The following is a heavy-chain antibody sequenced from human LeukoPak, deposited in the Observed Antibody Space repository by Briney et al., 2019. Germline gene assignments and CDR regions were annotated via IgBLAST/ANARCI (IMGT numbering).Heavy chain of an antibody. CDR2: IYYSGST. D-gene: IGHD6-13*01. J-gene: IGHJ4*02. V-gene: IGHV4-59*01. CDR3: ARGAVAGYSNAPLDY. CDR1: GGSISSYY. Sequence: PSETLSLTCTVSGGSISSYYWSWIRQPPGKGLEWIGYIYYSGSTNYNPSLKSRVTISVDTSKNQFSLKLSSVTAVDTAVYYCARGAVAGYSNAPLDYWGQGTLVTVSS.